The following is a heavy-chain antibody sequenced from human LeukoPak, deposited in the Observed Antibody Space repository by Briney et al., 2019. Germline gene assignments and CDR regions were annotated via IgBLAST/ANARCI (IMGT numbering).Heavy chain of an antibody. D-gene: IGHD1-1*01. Sequence: GGSLRLSCAASGFTFSGYAMNWVRQAPGKGLEWVSHIISSDSTIAYADSVKGRFTVSRDNAKNSLYLQMNNLRDDDTAVYYCARDLNWAFDYWGQGTLVTVSS. J-gene: IGHJ4*02. V-gene: IGHV3-48*02. CDR1: GFTFSGYA. CDR2: IISSDSTI. CDR3: ARDLNWAFDY.